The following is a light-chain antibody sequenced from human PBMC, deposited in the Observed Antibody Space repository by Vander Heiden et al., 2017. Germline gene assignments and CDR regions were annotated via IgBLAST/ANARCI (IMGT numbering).Light chain of an antibody. CDR3: QQSNSVPFT. CDR1: QVISSW. CDR2: AAS. Sequence: DIQITQSPSSVSASVGDRVIIICRASQVISSWLAWYQQKPGKAPKLLIYAASSMHSGVPSRFSGSGSGTEFTLTISSLQPEDFATYYCQQSNSVPFTFGPGTIVDIK. J-gene: IGKJ3*01. V-gene: IGKV1D-12*01.